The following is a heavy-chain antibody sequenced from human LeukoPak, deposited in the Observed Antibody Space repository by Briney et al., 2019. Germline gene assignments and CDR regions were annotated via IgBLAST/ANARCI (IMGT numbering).Heavy chain of an antibody. Sequence: GGSLRLSCAASGFTVSSNYMSWVRQAPGKGLEWVSVIYSGGSTYYADSVKGRFTISRDNSKNTLYLQMNSLRAEDTAVYYCARGAPSLYYDFWSGYYTAGSGTRYYFDYWGQGTLVTVSS. J-gene: IGHJ4*02. CDR3: ARGAPSLYYDFWSGYYTAGSGTRYYFDY. CDR2: IYSGGST. V-gene: IGHV3-66*01. CDR1: GFTVSSNY. D-gene: IGHD3-3*01.